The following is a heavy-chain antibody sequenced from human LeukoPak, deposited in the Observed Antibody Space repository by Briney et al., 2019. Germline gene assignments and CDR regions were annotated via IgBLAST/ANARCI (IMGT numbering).Heavy chain of an antibody. CDR1: GFTFGDYA. J-gene: IGHJ4*02. D-gene: IGHD6-13*01. Sequence: GRSLRLSCTASGFTFGDYAMSWVRQAPGKGLEWVGFISSKAYGGTTEYAASVKGRFTISRDDSKSIAYLQMNSLKTEDTAVYYCTRRDSSSFDYWGQGTLVTVSS. V-gene: IGHV3-49*04. CDR3: TRRDSSSFDY. CDR2: ISSKAYGGTT.